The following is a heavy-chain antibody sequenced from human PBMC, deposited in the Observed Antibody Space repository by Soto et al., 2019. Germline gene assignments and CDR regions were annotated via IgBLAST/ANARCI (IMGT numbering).Heavy chain of an antibody. Sequence: GGSLRLSCEASGFRFDTYGMKWNRQAPGKGLEWISYISSASSTIYYADSVEGRFTISRDNAKNSLYLEMNSLRHEDTAVYFCARLIRPGNYFYYYGVDVWGQGTTVTVSS. J-gene: IGHJ6*02. D-gene: IGHD6-6*01. V-gene: IGHV3-48*02. CDR3: ARLIRPGNYFYYYGVDV. CDR2: ISSASSTI. CDR1: GFRFDTYG.